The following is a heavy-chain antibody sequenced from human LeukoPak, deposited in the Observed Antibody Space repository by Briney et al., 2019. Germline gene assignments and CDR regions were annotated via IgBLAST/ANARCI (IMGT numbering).Heavy chain of an antibody. CDR2: VRGSDAGT. Sequence: GGSLRLSCAASGFTFSSYAMNWVRQAPGKGLEWVSAVRGSDAGTSYADSVKGRFTISRDNSKNTLYLQMNSLRTEDTAVYYCAKNRGGSYYSGSDYWGQGTLVTVSS. CDR3: AKNRGGSYYSGSDY. D-gene: IGHD1-26*01. J-gene: IGHJ4*02. V-gene: IGHV3-23*01. CDR1: GFTFSSYA.